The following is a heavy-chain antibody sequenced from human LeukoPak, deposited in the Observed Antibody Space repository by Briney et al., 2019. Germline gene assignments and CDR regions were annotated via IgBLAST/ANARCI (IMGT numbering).Heavy chain of an antibody. CDR2: ITHSGST. J-gene: IGHJ4*02. D-gene: IGHD3-16*01. V-gene: IGHV4-34*01. CDR1: GGSFSGYY. Sequence: SETLSLTCAVYGGSFSGYYWTWIRQPPGKGLEWIGEITHSGSTNYNPSLKSRVTISVDTSKNQFSLKLTSVTAADTAVYYCARRGGVDYWGQGTLVTVSS. CDR3: ARRGGVDY.